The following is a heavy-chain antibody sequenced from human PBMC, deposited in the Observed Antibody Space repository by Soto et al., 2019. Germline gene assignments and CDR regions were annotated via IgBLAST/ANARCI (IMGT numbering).Heavy chain of an antibody. J-gene: IGHJ4*02. CDR3: ARLIKMSGIAVAGTDY. CDR1: GGSISSSSYY. CDR2: IYYSGST. Sequence: SETLSLTCTVSGGSISSSSYYWGWIRQPPGKGLEWIGSIYYSGSTYYNPSLKSRVTISVDTSKNQFSLKLSSVTAADTAVYYCARLIKMSGIAVAGTDYWGQGTLVTVSS. V-gene: IGHV4-39*01. D-gene: IGHD6-19*01.